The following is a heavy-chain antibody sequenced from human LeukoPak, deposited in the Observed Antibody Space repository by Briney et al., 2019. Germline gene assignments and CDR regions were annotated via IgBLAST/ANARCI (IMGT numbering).Heavy chain of an antibody. CDR3: AKESGSGWYFPFDY. CDR1: GFSFSTYG. D-gene: IGHD6-19*01. CDR2: ISFDGSHE. J-gene: IGHJ4*02. V-gene: IGHV3-30*18. Sequence: PGRSLRLSCAASGFSFSTYGMHWVRQAPGKGLQWIAVISFDGSHENYAGSVKGRFTISRDNSKNTLYLQMNGLRPEDTAVYYCAKESGSGWYFPFDYWGQGIQVTVSS.